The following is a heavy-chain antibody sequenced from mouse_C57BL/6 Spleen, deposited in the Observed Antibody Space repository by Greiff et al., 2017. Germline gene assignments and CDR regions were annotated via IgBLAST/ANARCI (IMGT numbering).Heavy chain of an antibody. CDR3: ASDLYYYGSSYAMDY. V-gene: IGHV1-64*01. Sequence: QVQLQQPGAELVKPGASVKLSCKASGYTFTSYWMHWVKQRPGQGLEWIGMIHPNSGSTNYNEKFKSKATLTVDKSSSTAYMQLSSLPSEDSAVYYCASDLYYYGSSYAMDYWGQGTSVTVSS. D-gene: IGHD1-1*01. CDR1: GYTFTSYW. CDR2: IHPNSGST. J-gene: IGHJ4*01.